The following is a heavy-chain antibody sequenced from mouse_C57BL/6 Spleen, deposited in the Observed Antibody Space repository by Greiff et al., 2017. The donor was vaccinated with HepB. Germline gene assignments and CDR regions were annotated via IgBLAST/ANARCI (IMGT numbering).Heavy chain of an antibody. CDR3: ARHEATFYYGFAY. Sequence: VKLVESGPGLVAPSQCLSITCTVSGFSLTSYCVHWVRQPPGKGLEWLVVICSDGSATHNSALNSRLSISKDNAKSQVFLKMNSLQTDDTAMYYCARHEATFYYGFAYWGQGTLVTVSA. V-gene: IGHV2-6-1*01. D-gene: IGHD1-1*01. CDR1: GFSLTSYC. CDR2: ICSDGSA. J-gene: IGHJ3*01.